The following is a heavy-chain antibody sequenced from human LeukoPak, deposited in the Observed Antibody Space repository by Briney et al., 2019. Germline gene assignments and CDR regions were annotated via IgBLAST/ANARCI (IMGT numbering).Heavy chain of an antibody. CDR1: GHTFSSYG. CDR3: AKDIQKSGYYNYFDY. Sequence: ASVKVSCKASGHTFSSYGISWVRQAPGQGLEWLGWISADNGSTKYAQKVQGRVTMTTDTSTSTGYLELRNLRSDDTAVYYCAKDIQKSGYYNYFDYWGQGTLVTVSS. D-gene: IGHD3-3*01. J-gene: IGHJ4*02. V-gene: IGHV1-18*01. CDR2: ISADNGST.